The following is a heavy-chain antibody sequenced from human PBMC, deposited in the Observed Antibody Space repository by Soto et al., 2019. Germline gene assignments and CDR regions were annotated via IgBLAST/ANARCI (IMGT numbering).Heavy chain of an antibody. V-gene: IGHV4-39*01. CDR1: GGSISSSSYY. J-gene: IGHJ4*02. CDR3: ARHEYYDYVWGSYRSNYFDY. Sequence: SETLSLTCTVSGGSISSSSYYWGWIRQPPGKGLEWIGSIYYSGSTYYSPSLKSRVTISVDTSKNQFSLKLSSVTAADTAVYYCARHEYYDYVWGSYRSNYFDYWGQGTLVTVSS. CDR2: IYYSGST. D-gene: IGHD3-16*02.